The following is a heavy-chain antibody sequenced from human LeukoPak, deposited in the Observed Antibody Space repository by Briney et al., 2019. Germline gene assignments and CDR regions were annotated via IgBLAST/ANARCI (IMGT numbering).Heavy chain of an antibody. D-gene: IGHD2-2*01. CDR2: ISSSSSYI. J-gene: IGHJ4*02. V-gene: IGHV3-21*01. CDR3: ARQYCSSTSCYGYFDY. Sequence: GGSLRLSCAASGFTFSSYSMNWVRQAPGKGLEWVSSISSSSSYIYYADSVKGRFTISRDNAKDSLYLQMNSLRAEDTAVYYCARQYCSSTSCYGYFDYWGQGTLVTVSS. CDR1: GFTFSSYS.